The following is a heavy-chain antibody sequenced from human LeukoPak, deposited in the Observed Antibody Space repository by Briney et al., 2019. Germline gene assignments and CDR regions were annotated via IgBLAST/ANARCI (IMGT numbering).Heavy chain of an antibody. Sequence: GRSLRLSCAASGFTFDDYAMHWVRQAPGKGLEWVSGISWNSGSIGYADSVKGRFTISRDNSKNTLYLQMNSLRAEDTAVYYCAKSERGSYLGYFQHWGQGTLVTVSS. CDR2: ISWNSGSI. CDR3: AKSERGSYLGYFQH. J-gene: IGHJ1*01. V-gene: IGHV3-9*01. CDR1: GFTFDDYA. D-gene: IGHD1-26*01.